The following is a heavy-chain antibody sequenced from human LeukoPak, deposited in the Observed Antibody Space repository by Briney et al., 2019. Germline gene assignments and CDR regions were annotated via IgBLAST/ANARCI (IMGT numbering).Heavy chain of an antibody. CDR2: IYYDGST. Sequence: SETLSLTCTVSGDFFISSSNYWVWIRQPPGKGLEWVGSIYYDGSTYYNSALESRATIFADTSKSQFSLKLNSVIAADTAVYYCGRRGLLVPATWGQGTLVTVSS. D-gene: IGHD2-2*01. CDR3: GRRGLLVPAT. V-gene: IGHV4-39*01. CDR1: GDFFISSSNY. J-gene: IGHJ5*02.